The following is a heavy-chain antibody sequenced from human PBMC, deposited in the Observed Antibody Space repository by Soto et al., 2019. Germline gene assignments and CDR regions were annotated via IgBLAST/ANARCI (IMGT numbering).Heavy chain of an antibody. V-gene: IGHV1-18*04. J-gene: IGHJ6*02. Sequence: ASVKVSCKASGYTFTSYGISWVRQAPGQGLEWMGWISAYNGNTNYAQKLQGRVTMTTDTSTSTAYMELRSLRSDDTAVYYCARDLSPYDFWSGYFPPTISYYYYGMDVWGQGTTVTAP. CDR1: GYTFTSYG. D-gene: IGHD3-3*01. CDR2: ISAYNGNT. CDR3: ARDLSPYDFWSGYFPPTISYYYYGMDV.